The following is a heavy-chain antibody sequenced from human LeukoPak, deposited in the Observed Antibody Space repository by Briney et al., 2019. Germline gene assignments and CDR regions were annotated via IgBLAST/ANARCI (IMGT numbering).Heavy chain of an antibody. V-gene: IGHV3-23*01. D-gene: IGHD3-22*01. CDR2: ISGSGVRT. CDR1: GFTFSNYA. CDR3: ASEDVDYYDSSGLGY. Sequence: GGSLRLSCAASGFTFSNYAMSWVRQAPGKGLEWVSAISGSGVRTYYADSVKGRFTISRDNSKTTLYLQMNSLIAEDTAVYYCASEDVDYYDSSGLGYWGQGTLVTASP. J-gene: IGHJ4*02.